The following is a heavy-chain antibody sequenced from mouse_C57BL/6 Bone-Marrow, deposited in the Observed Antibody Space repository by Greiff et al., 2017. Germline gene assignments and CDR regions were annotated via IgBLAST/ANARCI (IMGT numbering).Heavy chain of an antibody. CDR3: ARKRLGRGAMGY. V-gene: IGHV1-12*01. D-gene: IGHD4-1*01. Sequence: QVQLKESGAELVRPGASVKMSCKASGYTFTRYNMHWVKQTPRQGLEWIGAIYPGNGDTSYNQKFKGKATLTVDKSSSTAYMQLSSLTSEDSAVYFCARKRLGRGAMGYWGQGTSVTVSS. CDR1: GYTFTRYN. CDR2: IYPGNGDT. J-gene: IGHJ4*01.